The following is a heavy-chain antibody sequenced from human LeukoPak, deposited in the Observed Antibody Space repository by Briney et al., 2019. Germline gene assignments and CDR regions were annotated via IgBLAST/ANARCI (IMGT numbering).Heavy chain of an antibody. J-gene: IGHJ3*02. Sequence: ASVKDSCKASGYNYRDYYIHWVRHAPGQGLEWMVWINPHSGGTRYAPKFQGRVTMCSDTAITTAYMELRRLRSDDTAVFYCARVNRFYYCKHPAGYDIWGQGTRVTVSS. CDR2: INPHSGGT. CDR3: ARVNRFYYCKHPAGYDI. D-gene: IGHD3-10*01. CDR1: GYNYRDYY. V-gene: IGHV1-2*02.